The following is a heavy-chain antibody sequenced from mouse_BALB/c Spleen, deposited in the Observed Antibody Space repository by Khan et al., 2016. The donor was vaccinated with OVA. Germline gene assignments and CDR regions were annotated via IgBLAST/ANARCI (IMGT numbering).Heavy chain of an antibody. CDR1: GFSLSNYG. Sequence: QVQLKESGPGLVAPSQSLSITCTVSGFSLSNYGVHWVRQPPGKGLEWLGVIWTGGITNYNSALMSRLSISKDNPKSQVFLQMNRLQTDDTAIYYCSRAYDYDVGGFAYWGQGTLVTVSA. CDR3: SRAYDYDVGGFAY. D-gene: IGHD2-4*01. J-gene: IGHJ3*01. CDR2: IWTGGIT. V-gene: IGHV2-9*02.